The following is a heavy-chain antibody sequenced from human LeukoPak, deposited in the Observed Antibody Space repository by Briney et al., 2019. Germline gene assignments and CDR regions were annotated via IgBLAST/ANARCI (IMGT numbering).Heavy chain of an antibody. CDR3: ARKGAASHFDY. CDR2: ISSSSSYI. J-gene: IGHJ4*02. V-gene: IGHV3-21*01. D-gene: IGHD2-15*01. Sequence: GGSLRLSCAASGLTFSSYSMNWVRQARGKGLEWVSSISSSSSYIYYADSVKGRFTISRDNAKNSLYLQMNSLRAEDTAVYYCARKGAASHFDYWGQGTLVTVSS. CDR1: GLTFSSYS.